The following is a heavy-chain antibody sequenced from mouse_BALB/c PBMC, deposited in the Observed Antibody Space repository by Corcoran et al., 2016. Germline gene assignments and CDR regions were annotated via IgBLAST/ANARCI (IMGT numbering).Heavy chain of an antibody. CDR1: GYTFSSYW. CDR2: ILPGSGST. J-gene: IGHJ3*01. Sequence: QVQLQQSGAELMKPGASVKISCKATGYTFSSYWIEWVKQRHGHGLEWIGEILPGSGSTNYNESFKDKATFTADTSSNTAYMQLSSLTSEDSAVYYCARGGFAYWGQGTLVTVSA. V-gene: IGHV1-9*01. CDR3: ARGGFAY.